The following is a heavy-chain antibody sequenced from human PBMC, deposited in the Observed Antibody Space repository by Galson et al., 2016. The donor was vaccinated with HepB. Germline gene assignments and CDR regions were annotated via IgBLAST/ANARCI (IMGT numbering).Heavy chain of an antibody. V-gene: IGHV5-10-1*01. Sequence: QSGAEVKQPGESLRISCQASGYTFTTYWINWVRQVPGKGLEWMGRIDPSDSFIDYSPSFKGHITISTDKSKSTAYLQWTSLKASDTAMYYCAKTLGYCSGGSCSYLDSWGQGTLVTVVS. CDR1: GYTFTTYW. D-gene: IGHD2-15*01. J-gene: IGHJ4*02. CDR3: AKTLGYCSGGSCSYLDS. CDR2: IDPSDSFI.